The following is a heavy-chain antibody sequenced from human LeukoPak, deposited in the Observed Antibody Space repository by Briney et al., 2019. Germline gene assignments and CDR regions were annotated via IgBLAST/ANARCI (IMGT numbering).Heavy chain of an antibody. CDR2: IYYSGST. D-gene: IGHD1-14*01. Sequence: PSETLSLTCTVSGGSISSSSYYWGWIRQPPGKGLEWIGSIYYSGSTYYNPSLKSRVTISVDTSKNQFSLKLSSVTAADTAVYYCARVAEGTDAFDIWGQGTMVTVSS. CDR1: GGSISSSSYY. J-gene: IGHJ3*02. V-gene: IGHV4-39*07. CDR3: ARVAEGTDAFDI.